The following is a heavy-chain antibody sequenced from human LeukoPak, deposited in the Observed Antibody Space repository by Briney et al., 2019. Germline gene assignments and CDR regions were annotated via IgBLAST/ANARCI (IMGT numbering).Heavy chain of an antibody. Sequence: PGGSLRLSCAASGLTVSRNYMSWVRQAPGKGLESVSVIYRGGSTYYADSVRGRFTISRDNSKNTLYLQMNSLRVEDTAVYYCAREGYSSGWFYYYYYYYMDVWGKGTTVTISS. CDR2: IYRGGST. CDR3: AREGYSSGWFYYYYYYYMDV. J-gene: IGHJ6*03. V-gene: IGHV3-53*01. D-gene: IGHD6-19*01. CDR1: GLTVSRNY.